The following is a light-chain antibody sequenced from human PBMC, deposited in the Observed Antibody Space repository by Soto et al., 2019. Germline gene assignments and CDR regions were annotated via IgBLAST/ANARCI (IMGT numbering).Light chain of an antibody. CDR1: QSVXKK. CDR3: QQFNNWPHT. Sequence: EIVLTQSPATLSVSPGERATLSCRASQSVXKKLGWYQQKPGQAPRLLIYVASTRATGIPARFSGSGSGTEFTLTISSLQSEDFAVYYCQQFNNWPHTFGQGTKLEIK. J-gene: IGKJ2*01. CDR2: VAS. V-gene: IGKV3-15*01.